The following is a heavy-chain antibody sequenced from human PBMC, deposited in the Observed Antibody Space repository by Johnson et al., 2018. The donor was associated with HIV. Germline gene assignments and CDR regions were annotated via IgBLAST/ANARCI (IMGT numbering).Heavy chain of an antibody. CDR1: GFTVSSNY. J-gene: IGHJ3*02. D-gene: IGHD6-6*01. Sequence: VQLVESGGGLVQPGGSLRLSCAASGFTVSSNYMSWVRQAPGTGLEWVSVIYSGGSTYYADSVKGRFTISRDNSKNTLYLQMNSLRAEDTAVYYCARAGSSSDDAFDIWGQGTMVTVSS. V-gene: IGHV3-66*01. CDR2: IYSGGST. CDR3: ARAGSSSDDAFDI.